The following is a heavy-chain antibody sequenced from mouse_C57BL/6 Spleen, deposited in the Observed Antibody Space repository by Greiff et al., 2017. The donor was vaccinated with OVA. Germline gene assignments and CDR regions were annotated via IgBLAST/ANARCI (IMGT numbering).Heavy chain of an antibody. V-gene: IGHV1-42*01. J-gene: IGHJ2*01. D-gene: IGHD2-10*01. CDR3: ARSFFGNFPGLFDY. CDR2: INPSTGGT. CDR1: GYSFTGYY. Sequence: EVQLQQSGPELVKPGASVKISCKASGYSFTGYYMNWVKQSPEKSLEWIGEINPSTGGTTYNQKFKAKATLTVDKSSSTAYMQLKSLTSEDSAVYYSARSFFGNFPGLFDYWGQGTTLTVSS.